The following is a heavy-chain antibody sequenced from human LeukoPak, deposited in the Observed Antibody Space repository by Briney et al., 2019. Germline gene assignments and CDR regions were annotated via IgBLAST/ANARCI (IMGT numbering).Heavy chain of an antibody. CDR1: GGSISSGGYY. D-gene: IGHD2/OR15-2a*01. CDR3: ARHDDPGIRTFDY. CDR2: IYYSGST. Sequence: PSETLSLTCTVSGGSISSGGYYWSWIRQHPGKGLEWIGYIYYSGSTYYNPSLKSRVTISVDTSKNQFSLKLSSVTAADTAVYYCARHDDPGIRTFDYWGQGTLVTVSS. J-gene: IGHJ4*02. V-gene: IGHV4-31*03.